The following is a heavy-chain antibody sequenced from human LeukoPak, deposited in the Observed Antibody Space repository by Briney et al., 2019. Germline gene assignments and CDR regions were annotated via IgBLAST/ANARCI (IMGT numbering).Heavy chain of an antibody. D-gene: IGHD3-3*01. V-gene: IGHV4-34*01. CDR2: INHSGST. J-gene: IGHJ6*03. Sequence: PSETLSLTCAVYGESFSGYYWSWIRQPPGKGLEWIGEINHSGSTNYNPSLKSRVTISVDTSKNQFSLKLSSVTAADTAVYYCARGRRYYDFWSGYYTGDYYYYYYMDVWGKGTTVTVSS. CDR3: ARGRRYYDFWSGYYTGDYYYYYYMDV. CDR1: GESFSGYY.